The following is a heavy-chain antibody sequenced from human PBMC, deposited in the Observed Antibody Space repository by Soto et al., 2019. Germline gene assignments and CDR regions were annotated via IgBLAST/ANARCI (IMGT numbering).Heavy chain of an antibody. CDR2: IIPMFGSA. CDR1: GGSFSSFA. V-gene: IGHV1-69*01. Sequence: QVQLVQSGAEVRKPGSSVTVSCKASGGSFSSFAFSWVRQAPGQGLEWMGGIIPMFGSATYAQEFLGRVTFTADDSTSTAYMEISGLTFEDTAFYYCAVSLYGVFLHYYDRMDVCGPGTSVTVSS. J-gene: IGHJ6*02. D-gene: IGHD3-10*01. CDR3: AVSLYGVFLHYYDRMDV.